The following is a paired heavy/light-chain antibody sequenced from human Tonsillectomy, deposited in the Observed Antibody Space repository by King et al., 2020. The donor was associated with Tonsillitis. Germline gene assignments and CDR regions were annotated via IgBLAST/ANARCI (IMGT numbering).Heavy chain of an antibody. V-gene: IGHV4-34*01. J-gene: IGHJ3*02. CDR1: GGSFSGYY. CDR3: ARVYQDIVVAPAASDAFDI. D-gene: IGHD2-2*01. Sequence: QVQLQQWGAGLLKPSETLSLTCAVSGGSFSGYYWSWIRQPPGKGLEWIGEINHSGSTNYNPSLKSRVTISVDTSKNQFSLKLSSVTAADTAVYYCARVYQDIVVAPAASDAFDIWGQGTMVTVSS. CDR2: INHSGST.
Light chain of an antibody. CDR3: QQANSFPYT. J-gene: IGKJ2*01. Sequence: DIQMTQSPSSVSASVGDRVTITCRASQGISGWLAWYQQKPGKAPKLLIYGASSLQSGVPSRFSGAGSGTDFTLTISSLQPEDFATYFCQQANSFPYTFGQGTKLEIK. V-gene: IGKV1-12*01. CDR1: QGISGW. CDR2: GAS.